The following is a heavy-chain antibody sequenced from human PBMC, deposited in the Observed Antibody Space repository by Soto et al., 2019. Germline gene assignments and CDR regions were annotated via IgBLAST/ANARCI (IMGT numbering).Heavy chain of an antibody. CDR3: STSSRNEYHFAMDA. CDR1: GLSVSSSD. J-gene: IGHJ6*02. Sequence: EVHLVETGGGLNQPGGSLRLSCAASGLSVSSSDMSWVRQASGKGLEWVSVIYSGGSTHDADSVKGRFTISRDNSKNTVHLQMNSLRVDDTAVYFCSTSSRNEYHFAMDAWGQGTTVIVSS. D-gene: IGHD6-6*01. V-gene: IGHV3-53*02. CDR2: IYSGGST.